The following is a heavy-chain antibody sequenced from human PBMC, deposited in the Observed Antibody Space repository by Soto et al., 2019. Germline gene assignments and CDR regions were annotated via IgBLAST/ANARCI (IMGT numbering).Heavy chain of an antibody. J-gene: IGHJ4*02. D-gene: IGHD6-13*01. CDR3: AREVAAAGDNYYYFDY. CDR1: GGTFSSYA. Sequence: QVQLVQSGAEVKKPGSSVKVSRKASGGTFSSYAISWVRQAPGQGLEWMGGIIPIFGTANYAQKFQGRVTITADESTSTAYMELSSLRSEDTAVYYCAREVAAAGDNYYYFDYWGQGTLVTVSS. V-gene: IGHV1-69*01. CDR2: IIPIFGTA.